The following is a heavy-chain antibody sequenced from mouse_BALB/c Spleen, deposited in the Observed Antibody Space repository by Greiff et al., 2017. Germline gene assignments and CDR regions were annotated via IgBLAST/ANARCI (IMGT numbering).Heavy chain of an antibody. Sequence: EVMLVESGGGLVKPGGSLKLSCAASGFTFSSYAMSWVRQSPEKRLEWVAEISSGGSYTYYPDTVTGRFTISRDNAKNTLYLEMSSLRSEDTAMYYCARDKKDYGSYAMDYWGQGTSVTVSS. V-gene: IGHV5-9-4*01. J-gene: IGHJ4*01. CDR3: ARDKKDYGSYAMDY. D-gene: IGHD1-2*01. CDR2: ISSGGSYT. CDR1: GFTFSSYA.